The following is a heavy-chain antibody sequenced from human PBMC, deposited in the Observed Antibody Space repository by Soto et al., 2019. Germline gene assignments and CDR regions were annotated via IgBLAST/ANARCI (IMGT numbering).Heavy chain of an antibody. D-gene: IGHD2-15*01. Sequence: SETLSLTCTVSGGSISSSSYYWGWIRQPPGKGLEWIGSIYYSGSTYYNPSLKSRVTISVDTSKNQFSLKLSSVTAADTAVYYCARRPRAWTLAYDYWGQGTLVTVSS. J-gene: IGHJ4*02. CDR1: GGSISSSSYY. CDR3: ARRPRAWTLAYDY. V-gene: IGHV4-39*01. CDR2: IYYSGST.